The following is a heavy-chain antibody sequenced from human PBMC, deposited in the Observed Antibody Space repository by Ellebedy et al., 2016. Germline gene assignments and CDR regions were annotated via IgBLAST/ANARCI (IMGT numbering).Heavy chain of an antibody. J-gene: IGHJ3*02. D-gene: IGHD2-15*01. Sequence: GESLKISCKGSGYSFTSYWIGWVRQMPGKGLEWMGIIYPGDSDTRYSPSFQGQVTISADKSISTAYLQWSSLKASDTAMYYCARPPMVGLGLHDAFDIWGQGTMVTVSS. CDR2: IYPGDSDT. CDR3: ARPPMVGLGLHDAFDI. V-gene: IGHV5-51*01. CDR1: GYSFTSYW.